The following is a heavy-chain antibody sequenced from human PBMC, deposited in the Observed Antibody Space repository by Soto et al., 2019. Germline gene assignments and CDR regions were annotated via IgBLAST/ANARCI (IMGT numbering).Heavy chain of an antibody. CDR3: ARDRYCSGGSCYPVYYYYGRAG. CDR2: ISSSSSYI. J-gene: IGHJ6*02. CDR1: GFTFSSYS. Sequence: GGSLRLSCAASGFTFSSYSMNWVRQAPGKGLEWVSSISSSSSYIYYADSVKGRFTISRDNAKNSLYLQMNSLRAEDTAVYYCARDRYCSGGSCYPVYYYYGRAGWGQGTTVIVSS. V-gene: IGHV3-21*01. D-gene: IGHD2-15*01.